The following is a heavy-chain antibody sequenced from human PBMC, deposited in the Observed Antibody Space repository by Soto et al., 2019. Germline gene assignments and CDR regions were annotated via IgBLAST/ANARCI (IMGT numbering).Heavy chain of an antibody. V-gene: IGHV4-59*01. J-gene: IGHJ6*02. CDR1: GGSISSYH. Sequence: SETLSLTXKVPGGSISSYHWSWIRQPPGKGLECNGYLYYSASTNYIRSLKSRVTISVDTLKHQFSPRLRCLTPADTLVHCCPRAGRHVKAIWGQGTTVTVSS. CDR2: LYYSAST. D-gene: IGHD3-10*01. CDR3: PRAGRHVKAI.